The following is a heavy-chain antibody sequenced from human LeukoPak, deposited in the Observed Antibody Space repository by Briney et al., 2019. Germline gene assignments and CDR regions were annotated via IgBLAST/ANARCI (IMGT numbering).Heavy chain of an antibody. CDR1: ALTFSSYG. CDR3: VKSVGLTYFYYHMDV. V-gene: IGHV3-23*01. J-gene: IGHJ6*03. D-gene: IGHD1-26*01. Sequence: QPGGTLRLSCAASALTFSSYGMSWVRRAPGKGLEWVSGISGGGGSPNYADSVKGRFTISRDNSKNTLYLQMSTLRAEDTAVYYCVKSVGLTYFYYHMDVWGKGTTVTISS. CDR2: ISGGGGSP.